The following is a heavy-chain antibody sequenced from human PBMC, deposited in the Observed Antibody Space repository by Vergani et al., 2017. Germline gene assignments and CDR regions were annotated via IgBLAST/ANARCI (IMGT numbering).Heavy chain of an antibody. CDR3: ARGRQNGNDAFDI. V-gene: IGHV3-66*01. CDR1: GFTVSSNY. J-gene: IGHJ3*02. D-gene: IGHD1-1*01. Sequence: EVQLLESGGGLVQPGGSLRLSCAASGFTVSSNYMTWVRQPPGKGLEWVSIIYSGGATYYTDSVKGRFTISRDNSKNTLYLQMNSLRVEDTALYYCARGRQNGNDAFDIGGQGTMVTVSS. CDR2: IYSGGAT.